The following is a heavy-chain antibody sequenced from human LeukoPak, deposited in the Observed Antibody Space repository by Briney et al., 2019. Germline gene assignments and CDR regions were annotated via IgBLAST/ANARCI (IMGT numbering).Heavy chain of an antibody. CDR1: GYTFTSYA. D-gene: IGHD1/OR15-1a*01. CDR3: ARDADEQPGAFDI. Sequence: VASVNVSCKASGYTFTSYAMHWVRQAPGQRLEWMGWINAGNGNTKYSQKFQGRVTITRDTSASTAYMELSGLRSEDTAVYYCARDADEQPGAFDIWGQGTMVTVSS. J-gene: IGHJ3*02. CDR2: INAGNGNT. V-gene: IGHV1-3*01.